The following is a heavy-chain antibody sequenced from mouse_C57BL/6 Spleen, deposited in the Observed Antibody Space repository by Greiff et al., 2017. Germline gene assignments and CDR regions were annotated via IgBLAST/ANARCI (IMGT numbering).Heavy chain of an antibody. CDR3: ARGIVTTVVASDY. CDR2: IDPSDSYT. D-gene: IGHD1-1*01. J-gene: IGHJ2*01. CDR1: GYTFTSYW. V-gene: IGHV1-50*01. Sequence: QVQLKQPGAELVKPGASVKLSCKASGYTFTSYWMQWVKQRPGQGLEWIGEIDPSDSYTNYNQKFKGKATLTVDTSSSTAYMQLSSLTSEDSAVYYCARGIVTTVVASDYWGQGTTLTVSS.